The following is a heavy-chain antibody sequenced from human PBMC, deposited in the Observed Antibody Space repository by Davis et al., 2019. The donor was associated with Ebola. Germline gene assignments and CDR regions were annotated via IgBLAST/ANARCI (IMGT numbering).Heavy chain of an antibody. CDR2: IIPIFGTA. J-gene: IGHJ4*02. D-gene: IGHD1/OR15-1a*01. CDR1: GYTFTSYD. CDR3: ARGTRTFDY. Sequence: SVKVSCKASGYTFTSYDINWVRQAPGQGLEWMGGIIPIFGTANYAQKFQGRVTLATDTSTNTAYMELSSLRSEDTAVYYCARGTRTFDYWGQGTLVTVSS. V-gene: IGHV1-69*05.